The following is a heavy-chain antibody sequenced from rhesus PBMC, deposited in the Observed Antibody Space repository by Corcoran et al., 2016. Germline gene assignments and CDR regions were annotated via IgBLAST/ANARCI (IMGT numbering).Heavy chain of an antibody. J-gene: IGHJ2*01. D-gene: IGHD5-24*01. Sequence: VQLQESGPGLLKPSETLSLTCAVSGGSISGGYGWGWIRQPPGKGLEWVSAINSGGGSTNHADSVKGRFTISRDNSKNTLSLQMNSLGAEDTAVYYCAKQGTGGRKQYWYFDLWGPGTPITISS. CDR3: AKQGTGGRKQYWYFDL. CDR2: INSGGGST. CDR1: GGSISGGYG. V-gene: IGHV3S5*01.